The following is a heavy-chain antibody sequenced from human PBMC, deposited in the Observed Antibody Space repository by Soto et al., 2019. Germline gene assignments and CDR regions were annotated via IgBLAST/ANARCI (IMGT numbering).Heavy chain of an antibody. CDR3: ARISGRPSSYYHIDV. CDR1: GDTFTSCD. CDR2: MNPDNGNT. J-gene: IGHJ6*02. D-gene: IGHD1-26*01. Sequence: ASVKVSCKASGDTFTSCDVNWVRQAPGQGLEWMGWMNPDNGNTGYAQKFQGRVTMTGDNSMSTAYMELSSLRSEDTAVYYCARISGRPSSYYHIDVWGQGTSVTVSS. V-gene: IGHV1-8*01.